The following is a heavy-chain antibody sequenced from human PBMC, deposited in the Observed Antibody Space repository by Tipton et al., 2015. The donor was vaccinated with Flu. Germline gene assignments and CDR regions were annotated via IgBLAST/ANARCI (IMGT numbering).Heavy chain of an antibody. Sequence: TLSLTCTVSGGPLINTAYYWGWIRQTPEKGLEWIGSIYDSGSTYYNPSLKSRVTISVDTSKNQFSLKLSSVTAADTAVYYCARGIYISSSWYVGRGDPNKNDYWGQGTLVTVSS. V-gene: IGHV4-39*07. D-gene: IGHD6-13*01. J-gene: IGHJ4*02. CDR2: IYDSGST. CDR3: ARGIYISSSWYVGRGDPNKNDY. CDR1: GGPLINTAYY.